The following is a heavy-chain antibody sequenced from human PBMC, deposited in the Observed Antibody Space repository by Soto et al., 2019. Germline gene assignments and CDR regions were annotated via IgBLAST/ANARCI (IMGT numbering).Heavy chain of an antibody. D-gene: IGHD2-2*01. CDR3: SSTSQDYYYYGMDV. V-gene: IGHV1-18*01. CDR2: ISAYNGNT. J-gene: IGHJ6*02. Sequence: QVQLVQSGAEVKKPGASVKVSCKASGYTFTSYGISWVRQAPGQGLEWMGWISAYNGNTNYAQKLQGRVTMTTDTSRSTAYMELRSLRSDDTAVYYCSSTSQDYYYYGMDVWGQGTTVTVSS. CDR1: GYTFTSYG.